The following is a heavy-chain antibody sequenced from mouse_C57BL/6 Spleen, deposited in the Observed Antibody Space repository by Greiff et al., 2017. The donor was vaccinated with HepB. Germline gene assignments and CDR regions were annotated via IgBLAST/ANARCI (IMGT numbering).Heavy chain of an antibody. J-gene: IGHJ3*01. V-gene: IGHV1-15*01. CDR3: TRFYDYDGRFSWFAY. CDR2: IDPETGGT. CDR1: GYTFTDYE. D-gene: IGHD2-4*01. Sequence: QVQLQQSGAELVRPGASVTLSCKASGYTFTDYEMHWVKQTPVHGLEWIGAIDPETGGTAYNQKFKGKAILTADKSSSTAYMELRSLTSEDSAVYYCTRFYDYDGRFSWFAYWGQGTLVTVSA.